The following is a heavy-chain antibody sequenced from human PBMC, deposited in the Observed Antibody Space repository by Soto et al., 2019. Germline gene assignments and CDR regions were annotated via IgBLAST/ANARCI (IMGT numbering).Heavy chain of an antibody. CDR3: ARRGGQTPFDY. J-gene: IGHJ4*02. CDR1: GGSISSYY. V-gene: IGHV4-59*08. CDR2: IYYSGST. D-gene: IGHD3-10*01. Sequence: SETLSLTCTVSGGSISSYYWSWIRQPPGKGLEWIGYIYYSGSTNYNPSLKSRVTISVDTSKNQFSLKLSSVTAADTAVYYCARRGGQTPFDYWGQGTLVTVSS.